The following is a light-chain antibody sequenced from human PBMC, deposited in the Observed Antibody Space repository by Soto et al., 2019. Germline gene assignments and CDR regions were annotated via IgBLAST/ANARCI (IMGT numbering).Light chain of an antibody. CDR3: QQKNNWTRT. J-gene: IGKJ1*01. CDR2: GAC. V-gene: IGKV3-15*01. Sequence: EIVWTQSPGTLSLSPGERATLYRRASPSVSSSYLAWYPQKPCQAPRLLIYGACSRATGVPARFSGIASGTEFNLTISRLQSEDFTVYECQQKNNWTRTFGQGTNVDIK. CDR1: PSVSSSY.